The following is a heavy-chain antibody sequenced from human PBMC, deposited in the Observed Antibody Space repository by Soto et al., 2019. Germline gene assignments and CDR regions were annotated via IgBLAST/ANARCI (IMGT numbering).Heavy chain of an antibody. CDR3: ARDIPEDVIRITIFGVAVLHSNWFDP. CDR1: GYTFTSYG. Sequence: QVQLVQSGAEVKKPGASVKVSCKASGYTFTSYGISWVRQAPGQGLEWMGWISAYNGNTNYAQKLQGRVTMTTDTSTSTDYMELRSLRSDDTAVYYCARDIPEDVIRITIFGVAVLHSNWFDPWGQGTLVTVSS. CDR2: ISAYNGNT. J-gene: IGHJ5*02. D-gene: IGHD3-3*01. V-gene: IGHV1-18*01.